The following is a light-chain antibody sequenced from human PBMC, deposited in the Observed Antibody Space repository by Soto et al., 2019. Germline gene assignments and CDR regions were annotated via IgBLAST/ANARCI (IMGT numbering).Light chain of an antibody. Sequence: EIVLTQSPGTLSLSPGERATLSCRVSQSVSSSYLAWYQQKPGQAPRLLIYGASSRATGIPDRFSGSGSGADFTLTISRLEPEDFAVFYCQQYETSPWTFGQGTKVEIK. CDR3: QQYETSPWT. CDR1: QSVSSSY. CDR2: GAS. V-gene: IGKV3-20*01. J-gene: IGKJ1*01.